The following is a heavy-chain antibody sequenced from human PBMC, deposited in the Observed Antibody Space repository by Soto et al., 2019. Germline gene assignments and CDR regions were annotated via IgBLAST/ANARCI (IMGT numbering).Heavy chain of an antibody. V-gene: IGHV3-23*01. CDR3: AKVLKAVAGTYDY. J-gene: IGHJ4*02. CDR1: GFTFSIYA. CDR2: ISGSGDYT. Sequence: PGGSLSLSCAASGFTFSIYAMSWVRQAPGKGLEWVSAISGSGDYTYYADSVKGRFAISRDNSKNTLYLQMNSLRAEDTAVYYCAKVLKAVAGTYDYWGQGTLVTVSS. D-gene: IGHD6-19*01.